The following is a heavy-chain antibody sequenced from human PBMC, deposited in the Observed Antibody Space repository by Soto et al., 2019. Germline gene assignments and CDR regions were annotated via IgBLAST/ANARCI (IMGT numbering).Heavy chain of an antibody. CDR2: IYYSGST. J-gene: IGHJ4*02. CDR3: ARTLGGLRFLEWPLYYFDY. Sequence: SETLSLTCTVSGGSISSSSYYWGWIRQPPGKGLEWIGSIYYSGSTYYNPSLKSRVTISVDTSKNQFSLKLSSVTAADTAVYYCARTLGGLRFLEWPLYYFDYWGQGTLVTVSS. V-gene: IGHV4-39*01. D-gene: IGHD3-3*01. CDR1: GGSISSSSYY.